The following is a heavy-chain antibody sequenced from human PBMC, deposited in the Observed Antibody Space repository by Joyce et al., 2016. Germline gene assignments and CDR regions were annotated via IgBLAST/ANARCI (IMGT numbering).Heavy chain of an antibody. V-gene: IGHV3-23*01. J-gene: IGHJ6*02. D-gene: IGHD2/OR15-2a*01. CDR3: AKLLYAQYYYGMDV. CDR2: ISGSGGST. CDR1: ELTFSSYA. Sequence: VSLRLSCAASELTFSSYAMTWVRQAPGKGLEWVSAISGSGGSTHYADSVKGRFTISRDNSKNTLYLQMNSLRAEDTAIYYCAKLLYAQYYYGMDVWGQGTTVTVSS.